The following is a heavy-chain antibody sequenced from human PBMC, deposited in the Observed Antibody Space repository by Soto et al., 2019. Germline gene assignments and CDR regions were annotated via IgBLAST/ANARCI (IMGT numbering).Heavy chain of an antibody. D-gene: IGHD2-21*01. Sequence: SETLSLTCAVSGGSISSGGSSWSWIRQPPGKGLEWIGYIYHSWSTYYDPSLRGRATISVDKSNNQFSLRLRSVTAADTAVYYCATLPPRIVVSLLPIPTWGQGILVTVSS. J-gene: IGHJ5*02. CDR3: ATLPPRIVVSLLPIPT. CDR1: GGSISSGGSS. V-gene: IGHV4-30-2*01. CDR2: IYHSWST.